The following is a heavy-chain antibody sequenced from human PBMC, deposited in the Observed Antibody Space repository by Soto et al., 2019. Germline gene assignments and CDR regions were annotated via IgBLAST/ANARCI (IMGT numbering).Heavy chain of an antibody. CDR3: ARDQLDYYGSGIFDY. Sequence: LSLTCAVYGGSFSGYYWSGIRQAPGKGLEWVAVIWYDGSNKYYADSVKGRFTISRDNSKNTLYLQMNSLRAEDTAVYYCARDQLDYYGSGIFDYWGQGTLVTVSS. CDR1: GGSFSGYY. D-gene: IGHD3-10*01. CDR2: IWYDGSNK. V-gene: IGHV3-33*08. J-gene: IGHJ4*02.